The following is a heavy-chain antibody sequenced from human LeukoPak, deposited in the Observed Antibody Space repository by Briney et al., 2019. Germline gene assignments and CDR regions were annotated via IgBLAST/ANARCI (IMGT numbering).Heavy chain of an antibody. CDR1: GGSISSYY. CDR2: IYYSGST. D-gene: IGHD3-9*01. J-gene: IGHJ4*02. CDR3: ARSKDILTGYCFDY. V-gene: IGHV4-59*01. Sequence: PSETLSLTCTVSGGSISSYYWSWIRQPPGKGLEWIGYIYYSGSTNYNPSLKSRVTISVDTSKNQFSLKLRSVTAADTAVYYCARSKDILTGYCFDYWGQGTLVTVSS.